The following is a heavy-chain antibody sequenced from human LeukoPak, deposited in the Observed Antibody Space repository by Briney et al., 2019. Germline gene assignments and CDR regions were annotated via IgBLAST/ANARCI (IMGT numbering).Heavy chain of an antibody. D-gene: IGHD2-2*01. CDR1: GFSISSRYY. J-gene: IGHJ3*02. CDR2: MYHGGNT. Sequence: SETLSLTCTVSGFSISSRYYWGWVRQPPGKGLEGIGSMYHGGNTYYNPSLKSRVTISVDTSKNQFSLKLSSVTAADTAVYYCARADIVVVPASGFHDAFDIWGQGTMVTVSS. V-gene: IGHV4-38-2*02. CDR3: ARADIVVVPASGFHDAFDI.